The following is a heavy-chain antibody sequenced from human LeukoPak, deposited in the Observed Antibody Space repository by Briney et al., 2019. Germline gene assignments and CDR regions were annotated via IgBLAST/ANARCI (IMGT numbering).Heavy chain of an antibody. CDR3: AREHYYDSTPLGDY. CDR2: IKQDGSEK. Sequence: GGSLRLSCAASGFTFSSYWMSWVRQAPGKGLECVANIKQDGSEKYYVDSVKGRFAISRDNAKNSLYLQTNSLRAEDTAVYYCAREHYYDSTPLGDYWGQGTLVTVSS. D-gene: IGHD3-22*01. J-gene: IGHJ4*02. V-gene: IGHV3-7*01. CDR1: GFTFSSYW.